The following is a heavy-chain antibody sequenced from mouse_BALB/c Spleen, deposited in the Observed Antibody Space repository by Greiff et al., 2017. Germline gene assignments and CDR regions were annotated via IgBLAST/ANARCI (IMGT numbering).Heavy chain of an antibody. D-gene: IGHD1-1*01. V-gene: IGHV14-4*02. CDR2: IDPENGDT. J-gene: IGHJ4*01. CDR3: NARITTVVATNAMDY. Sequence: EVQLQQSGAELVRSGASVKLSCTASGFNIKDYYMHWVKQRPEQGLEWIGWIDPENGDTEYAPKFQGKATMTADTSSNTAYLQLSSLTSEDTAVYYCNARITTVVATNAMDYWGQGTSVTVSS. CDR1: GFNIKDYY.